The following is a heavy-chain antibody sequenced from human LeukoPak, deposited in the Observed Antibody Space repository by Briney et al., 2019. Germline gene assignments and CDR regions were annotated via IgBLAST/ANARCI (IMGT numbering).Heavy chain of an antibody. Sequence: GGSLRLSCAASGFTFSSYAMHWVRQAPGKGLEYVSAISSNGGSTYYANSVKGRFTISRDNSKNALYLQMNSLRAEDTAVYYCAKPGYCRGDACDNRFDPWGQGTLVTVSS. CDR2: ISSNGGST. CDR3: AKPGYCRGDACDNRFDP. CDR1: GFTFSSYA. D-gene: IGHD2-15*01. J-gene: IGHJ5*02. V-gene: IGHV3-64*01.